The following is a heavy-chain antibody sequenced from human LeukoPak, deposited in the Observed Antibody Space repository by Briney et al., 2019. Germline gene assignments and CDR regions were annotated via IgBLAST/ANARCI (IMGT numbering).Heavy chain of an antibody. CDR2: ITGSGSSI. V-gene: IGHV3-11*04. CDR3: ARERTPKHYYGSGTYDRYFDH. J-gene: IGHJ4*02. Sequence: PGGSLRLSCAGFGFTFSDYYMSWIRQAPGKGLEWVSYITGSGSSIYFADSVKGRFTISRDTTQNSLFLQMNSLRAEDTALYYCARERTPKHYYGSGTYDRYFDHWGQGTLVTVSS. CDR1: GFTFSDYY. D-gene: IGHD3-10*01.